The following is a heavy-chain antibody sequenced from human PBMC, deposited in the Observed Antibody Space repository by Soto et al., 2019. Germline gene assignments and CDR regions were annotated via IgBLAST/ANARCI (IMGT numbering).Heavy chain of an antibody. CDR3: ARRGYCSSTSCPGDI. D-gene: IGHD2-2*01. Sequence: GESLKISCXGSGYSFTSYWIGWVRQMPGKGLEWMGIIYPGDSDTRYSPSFQGQVTISADKSISTAYLQWSSLKASDTAMYYCARRGYCSSTSCPGDIWGQGTMVTVSS. CDR1: GYSFTSYW. V-gene: IGHV5-51*01. J-gene: IGHJ3*02. CDR2: IYPGDSDT.